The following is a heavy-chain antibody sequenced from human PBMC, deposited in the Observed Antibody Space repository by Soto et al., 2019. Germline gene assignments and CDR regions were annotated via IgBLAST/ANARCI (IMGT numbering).Heavy chain of an antibody. J-gene: IGHJ6*02. CDR3: ARDDSSGYYRGFYYYGMDV. CDR1: GDSVSSNSAA. CDR2: TYYRSKWYN. Sequence: PSQTLSLTCAISGDSVSSNSAAWNWIRPSPSRGLEWLGRTYYRSKWYNDYAVSVKSRITINPDTSKNQFSLQLNSVTPEDTAVYYCARDDSSGYYRGFYYYGMDVWGQGTTVTVSS. V-gene: IGHV6-1*01. D-gene: IGHD3-22*01.